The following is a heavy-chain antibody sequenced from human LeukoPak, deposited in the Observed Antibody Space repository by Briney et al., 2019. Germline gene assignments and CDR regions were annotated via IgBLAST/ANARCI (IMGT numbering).Heavy chain of an antibody. CDR1: GGSFSGYY. D-gene: IGHD5-12*01. J-gene: IGHJ4*02. CDR3: ARGQWLRPTVDY. Sequence: SETLSLTCAVYGGSFSGYYWSWIRQPPGKWLEWIGEINHSGSTNYNPSLKSRVTISVDTSKNQFSLKLSSVTAADTAVYYCARGQWLRPTVDYWGQGTLVTVSS. V-gene: IGHV4-34*01. CDR2: INHSGST.